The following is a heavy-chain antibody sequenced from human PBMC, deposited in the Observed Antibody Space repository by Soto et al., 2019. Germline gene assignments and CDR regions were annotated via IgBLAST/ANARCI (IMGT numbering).Heavy chain of an antibody. J-gene: IGHJ5*02. CDR3: ARVLVLRYFGWSYGCNWFDP. V-gene: IGHV4-30-4*08. CDR2: IYYSGST. Sequence: FQTLCLSTSVSGGNMRDHYWTRIRKRTGTGLEWIGYIYYSGSTYYNPSLKSRVTISVDTSKNQFSLKLSSVTAADTAVYYCARVLVLRYFGWSYGCNWFDPWGQGTLVTVSS. CDR1: GGNMRDHY. D-gene: IGHD3-9*01.